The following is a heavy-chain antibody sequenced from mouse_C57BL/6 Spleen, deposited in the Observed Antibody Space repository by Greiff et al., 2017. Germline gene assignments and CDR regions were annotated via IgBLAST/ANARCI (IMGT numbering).Heavy chain of an antibody. CDR2: IDPSDSET. J-gene: IGHJ4*01. V-gene: IGHV1-52*01. D-gene: IGHD4-1*01. CDR1: GYTFTSYW. Sequence: QVQLQQPGAELVRPGSSVKLSCKASGYTFTSYWMHWVKQRPIQGLEWIGNIDPSDSETPYNQKFKDKATFTVDKSSSTAYMQLSSLTSEDSAVXYCARGELGRRAMDYWGQGTSVTVSS. CDR3: ARGELGRRAMDY.